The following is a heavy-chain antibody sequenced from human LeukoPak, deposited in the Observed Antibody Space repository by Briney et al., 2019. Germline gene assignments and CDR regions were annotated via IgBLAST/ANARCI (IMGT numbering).Heavy chain of an antibody. V-gene: IGHV3-23*01. CDR3: AQWSRYFDY. J-gene: IGHJ4*02. CDR1: GFTFNNYA. D-gene: IGHD1-26*01. Sequence: GESLRLSCVASGFTFNNYAMTWVRQAPGKGLEWVSAISGSGYSTYYADSVKGRFTISRDNSKNTLYLQMNSLRAEDTALYFCAQWSRYFDYWGQGTLVTVSS. CDR2: ISGSGYST.